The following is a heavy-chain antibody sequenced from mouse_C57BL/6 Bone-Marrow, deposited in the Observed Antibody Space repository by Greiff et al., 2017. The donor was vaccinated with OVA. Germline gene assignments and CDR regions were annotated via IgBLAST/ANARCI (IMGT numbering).Heavy chain of an antibody. V-gene: IGHV5-16*01. D-gene: IGHD2-4*01. J-gene: IGHJ2*01. Sequence: EVKLVESEGGLVQPGSSMKLSCTASGFTFSDYYMAWVRQVPEKGLEWVANINYDGSSTYYLDSLKSRFNISRDNAKNILYLQMSSLTSEDTATYYWTMITPPFDYWGQGTTLTVSS. CDR3: TMITPPFDY. CDR1: GFTFSDYY. CDR2: INYDGSST.